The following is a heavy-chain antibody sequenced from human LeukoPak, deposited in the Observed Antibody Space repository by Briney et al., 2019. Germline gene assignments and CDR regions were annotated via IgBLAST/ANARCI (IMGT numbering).Heavy chain of an antibody. CDR2: IYSGGST. CDR3: ARALGGSSTSCLDY. V-gene: IGHV3-66*01. J-gene: IGHJ4*02. D-gene: IGHD2-2*01. Sequence: TGGSLRLSCAASGFTVSSNYMSWVRQAPGKGLEWVSVIYSGGSTYYADSVKGRFTISRDNSKSTLYLQMNSLRAEDTAVYYCARALGGSSTSCLDYRGQGTLVTVSS. CDR1: GFTVSSNY.